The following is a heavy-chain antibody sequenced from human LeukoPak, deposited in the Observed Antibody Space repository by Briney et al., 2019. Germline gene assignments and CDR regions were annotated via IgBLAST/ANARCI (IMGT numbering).Heavy chain of an antibody. J-gene: IGHJ5*02. V-gene: IGHV3-23*01. D-gene: IGHD2-15*01. CDR3: ASVGYCSGGSCYGPYNWFDP. CDR2: ISGSGGST. Sequence: PGGSLRLSCAASGFTFSSYAMSWVRQAPGKGLEWVSLISGSGGSTYYADSVKGRFTISRDNSKNTLYLQMNSLRAEDTAVYYCASVGYCSGGSCYGPYNWFDPWGQGTLVTVSS. CDR1: GFTFSSYA.